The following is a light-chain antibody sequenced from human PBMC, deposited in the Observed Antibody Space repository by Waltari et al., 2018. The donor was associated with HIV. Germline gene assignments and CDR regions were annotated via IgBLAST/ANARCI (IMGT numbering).Light chain of an antibody. V-gene: IGKV1-5*03. CDR2: KAS. CDR3: QQYNSYGT. J-gene: IGKJ2*02. CDR1: QSISSW. Sequence: DIQMTQFPSTLSASVGDRVTSTCRASQSISSWLSWYQQKPGKAPKLLIYKASTLESGVPSRFSGSGSGTEFTLTNSSLQPDDFATYYCQQYNSYGTFGQGTKLEIK.